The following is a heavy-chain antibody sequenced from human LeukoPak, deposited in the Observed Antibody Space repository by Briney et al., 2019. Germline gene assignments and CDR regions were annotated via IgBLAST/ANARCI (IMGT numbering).Heavy chain of an antibody. D-gene: IGHD3-22*01. V-gene: IGHV3-23*01. Sequence: PGGSLRLSCAASGFTFNNYAMSWFRQTPGKGLEWVSAISGSGDRTYYAESVKGRFSISRDNSKNTLYLQMNSLRAEDTAVYYCARDALPDYDSSGYLRPPKYDFDYWGQGTLVTVSS. J-gene: IGHJ4*02. CDR1: GFTFNNYA. CDR3: ARDALPDYDSSGYLRPPKYDFDY. CDR2: ISGSGDRT.